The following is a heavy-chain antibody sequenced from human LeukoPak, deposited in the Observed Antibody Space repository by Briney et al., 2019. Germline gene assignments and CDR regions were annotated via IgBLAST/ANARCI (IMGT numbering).Heavy chain of an antibody. D-gene: IGHD3-10*01. CDR3: ARELGGAGSYFFPYYAMDV. V-gene: IGHV1-18*01. Sequence: ASVKVSCKASGYSFTSYGINWVRQAPGQGLEWMGWISGYNGNTKYAQDFKGRVTMTTDTSTSTAYMELRSLRSDHTAVYYCARELGGAGSYFFPYYAMDVWGQGTTVTVSS. CDR1: GYSFTSYG. J-gene: IGHJ6*02. CDR2: ISGYNGNT.